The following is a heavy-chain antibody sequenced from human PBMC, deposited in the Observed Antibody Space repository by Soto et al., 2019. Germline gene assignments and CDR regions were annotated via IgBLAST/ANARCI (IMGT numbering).Heavy chain of an antibody. Sequence: GGSLRLSCTASGFTFSRYAMSWVRQAPGKGLEWVSTISDSGSTYYAESVKGRLTISRDNSKHTLYLQMNSLRAEDTAVYYCAKGGLGDCSTASCLFHFEDWGLGALVTVAS. D-gene: IGHD2-2*01. CDR3: AKGGLGDCSTASCLFHFED. V-gene: IGHV3-23*01. CDR1: GFTFSRYA. CDR2: ISDSGST. J-gene: IGHJ4*02.